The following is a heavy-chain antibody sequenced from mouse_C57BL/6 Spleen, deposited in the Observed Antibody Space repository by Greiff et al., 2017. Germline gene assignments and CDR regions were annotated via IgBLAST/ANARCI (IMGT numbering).Heavy chain of an antibody. CDR1: GFSLTSYG. Sequence: QVQLQQSGPGLVQPSQSLSITCTVSGFSLTSYGVHWVRQSPGKGLEWLGVIWRGGSTDYNAAFMFRLCITKDKSKSQVFFKMNSLQADDTAIYYCAKKGDVGAMDYWGQGTSVTVSS. CDR3: AKKGDVGAMDY. V-gene: IGHV2-5*01. CDR2: IWRGGST. J-gene: IGHJ4*01. D-gene: IGHD3-3*01.